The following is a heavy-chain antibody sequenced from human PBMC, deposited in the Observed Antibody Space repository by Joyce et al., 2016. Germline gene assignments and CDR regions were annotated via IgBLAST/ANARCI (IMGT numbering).Heavy chain of an antibody. CDR1: GYTFTNYD. V-gene: IGHV1-18*04. Sequence: QVQLVQSGAEVKKPGASVKFSCKPSGYTFTNYDISWVRQAPGQGLEWMGWINTSNGNTQDAQRFQDRGTMTTDISTSIVYMELRGLKSDDTATYFCARVAGAPAFDIWGQGTMVTVSS. D-gene: IGHD6-19*01. CDR3: ARVAGAPAFDI. CDR2: INTSNGNT. J-gene: IGHJ3*02.